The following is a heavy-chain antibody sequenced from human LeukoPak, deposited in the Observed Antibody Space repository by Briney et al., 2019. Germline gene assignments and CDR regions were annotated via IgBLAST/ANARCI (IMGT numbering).Heavy chain of an antibody. CDR2: INHSGST. D-gene: IGHD2-2*01. CDR1: GGSFSGYY. CDR3: ARLSGYCSSTSCPKAFDY. J-gene: IGHJ4*02. Sequence: PSETLSLTCAVYGGSFSGYYWSWIRQPPGKGLEWIGEINHSGSTNYNPSLKSRVTISVDTSKNQFSLKLSSVTAADTAVYYCARLSGYCSSTSCPKAFDYWGQGTLVTVSS. V-gene: IGHV4-34*01.